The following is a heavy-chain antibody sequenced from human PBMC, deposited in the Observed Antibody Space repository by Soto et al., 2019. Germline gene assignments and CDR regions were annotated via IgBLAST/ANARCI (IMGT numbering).Heavy chain of an antibody. V-gene: IGHV4-59*08. CDR3: ARLRVVVGTSDWFDL. D-gene: IGHD2-15*01. Sequence: PSETLSLTCTVSGGSISSNYWSWIRQPPGKGLEWIGYIYNSGSTNYNPSLKSRVTISVDTSKNQFSLKLSSVTAADTAVYYCARLRVVVGTSDWFDLWGQGTRVTVSS. J-gene: IGHJ5*02. CDR1: GGSISSNY. CDR2: IYNSGST.